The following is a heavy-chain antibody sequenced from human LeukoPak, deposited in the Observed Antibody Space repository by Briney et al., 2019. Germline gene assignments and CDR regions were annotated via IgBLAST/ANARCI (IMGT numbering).Heavy chain of an antibody. J-gene: IGHJ5*02. CDR1: GFTFSSYW. CDR3: AKDTTPPKAGFDP. D-gene: IGHD1-14*01. CDR2: IRYDGSNK. V-gene: IGHV3-30*02. Sequence: GGSLRLSCVVSGFTFSSYWMHWVRQAPGKGLEWVAFIRYDGSNKYYADSVKGRFTISRDNSKNTLYLQMNSLRAEDTAVYYCAKDTTPPKAGFDPWGQGTLVTVSS.